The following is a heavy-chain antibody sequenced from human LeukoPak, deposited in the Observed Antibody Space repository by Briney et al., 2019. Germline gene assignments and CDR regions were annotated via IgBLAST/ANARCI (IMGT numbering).Heavy chain of an antibody. CDR2: IYYSGST. CDR3: ATFRRRVNAFDI. Sequence: PSETLSLTCTVSGGSISSSSSYWGWIRQPPGKGLEWIGSIYYSGSTYYNPSLKSRVTISVDTSKNQFSLKLSSVTAADTAVYYCATFRRRVNAFDIWGQGTMVTVSS. J-gene: IGHJ3*02. D-gene: IGHD3-10*01. V-gene: IGHV4-39*01. CDR1: GGSISSSSSY.